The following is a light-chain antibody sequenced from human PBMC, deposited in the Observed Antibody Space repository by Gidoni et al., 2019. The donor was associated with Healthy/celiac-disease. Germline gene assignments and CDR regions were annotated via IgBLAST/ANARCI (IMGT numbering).Light chain of an antibody. Sequence: EIVMTQSPATPSVSPGERATLSCRASQSISSNLAWYQQKPGQAPRLLIYGASTRATGIPARFSGSGSGTEFTLTISSLQSEDFAVYYCQQYNNWPKTFGQGTKVEIE. V-gene: IGKV3-15*01. CDR3: QQYNNWPKT. CDR1: QSISSN. J-gene: IGKJ1*01. CDR2: GAS.